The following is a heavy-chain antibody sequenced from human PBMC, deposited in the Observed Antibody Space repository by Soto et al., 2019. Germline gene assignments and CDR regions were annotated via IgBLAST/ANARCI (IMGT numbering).Heavy chain of an antibody. D-gene: IGHD2-2*01. CDR2: ISYSGSA. J-gene: IGHJ5*02. CDR1: GGSINSGNYY. Sequence: SETLSLTCSVSGGSINSGNYYWSWIRQHPGKGLEWIGYISYSGSAHYNPSLRSRVFISVDTSRNQFSLKPSSVTAADTAVYYCARRRCTTTTCFDPWGQGTLVTVSS. V-gene: IGHV4-31*03. CDR3: ARRRCTTTTCFDP.